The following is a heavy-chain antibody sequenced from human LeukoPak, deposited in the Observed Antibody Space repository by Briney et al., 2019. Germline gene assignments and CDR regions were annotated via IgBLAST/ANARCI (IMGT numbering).Heavy chain of an antibody. CDR1: GFTVSSNY. D-gene: IGHD3-3*01. V-gene: IGHV3-53*01. CDR2: IYSGGST. Sequence: GGSLRLPCAVSGFTVSSNYMNWVRQAPGKGLEWVSIIYSGGSTYYADSVKGRFTISRDNSKNALYLQMNSLRAEDTAVYYCARVPFWSDYYFDYWGQGTLVTVSS. CDR3: ARVPFWSDYYFDY. J-gene: IGHJ4*02.